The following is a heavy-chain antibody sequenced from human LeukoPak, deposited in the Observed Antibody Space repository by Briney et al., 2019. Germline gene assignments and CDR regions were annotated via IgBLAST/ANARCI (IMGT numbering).Heavy chain of an antibody. V-gene: IGHV4-39*01. CDR1: GGSISSSNYY. CDR2: IYYSGCT. D-gene: IGHD5-24*01. CDR3: ARLQVEMATIGIDY. Sequence: PSETLSLTCTVSGGSISSSNYYWGWIRQPPGKGLEWIGSIYYSGCTYYNPSLKSRVTISVDTSKNQFSLKLSSVTAADTAVYYCARLQVEMATIGIDYWGQGTLVTVSS. J-gene: IGHJ4*02.